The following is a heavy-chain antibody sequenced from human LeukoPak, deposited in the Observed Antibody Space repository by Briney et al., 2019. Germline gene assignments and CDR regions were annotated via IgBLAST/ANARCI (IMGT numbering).Heavy chain of an antibody. CDR2: IYHSGST. V-gene: IGHV4-4*02. Sequence: PSETLSLTCAVSGGSISSSNWWSWVRQPPGKGLEWIGEIYHSGSTNYNPSLKSRVTISVDKSKNQFSLKLSSVTAADTAVYYCARGPRGGKDNWFDPWGQGTLVTVSS. J-gene: IGHJ5*02. D-gene: IGHD3-16*01. CDR3: ARGPRGGKDNWFDP. CDR1: GGSISSSNW.